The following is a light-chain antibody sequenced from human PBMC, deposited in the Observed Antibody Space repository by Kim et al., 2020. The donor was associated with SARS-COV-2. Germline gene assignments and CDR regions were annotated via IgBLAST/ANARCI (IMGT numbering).Light chain of an antibody. V-gene: IGLV4-69*01. Sequence: ASVKLTCTLSSGHSSNTIAWYQQQPEKGPRYLMKVNSDGSHNKGDGIPDRLSGSSSGTERYLSISSLQSEDEADYYCQTWDTGIAVFGGGTQLTVL. J-gene: IGLJ7*01. CDR1: SGHSSNT. CDR3: QTWDTGIAV. CDR2: VNSDGSH.